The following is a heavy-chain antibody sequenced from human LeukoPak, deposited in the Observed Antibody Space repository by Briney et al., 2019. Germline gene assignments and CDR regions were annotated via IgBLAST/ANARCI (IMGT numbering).Heavy chain of an antibody. CDR1: GFTFSTYS. CDR2: ISGSGGST. Sequence: GGSLRLSCAASGFTFSTYSMNWVRQAPGKGLEWVSAISGSGGSTYYADSVKGRFTISRDNAKNSLYLQMNSLRAEDTAVYYCARDLPDGTRGLFDYWGQGTLVTVSS. V-gene: IGHV3-21*01. J-gene: IGHJ4*02. CDR3: ARDLPDGTRGLFDY. D-gene: IGHD3-10*01.